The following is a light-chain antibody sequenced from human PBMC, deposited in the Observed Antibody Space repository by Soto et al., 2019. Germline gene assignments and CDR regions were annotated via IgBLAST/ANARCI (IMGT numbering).Light chain of an antibody. V-gene: IGKV3-20*01. J-gene: IGKJ2*01. CDR2: GAS. Sequence: EIVLTQSPGTLSLSPGERATLSCRASQSVSSSHLAWYQQKPGQAPRLLVHGASSRATGIPDRFSGSGSGTDFTLSISRLETEDFAVYYCQQYGSSPSTFGLGTKLEIK. CDR3: QQYGSSPST. CDR1: QSVSSSH.